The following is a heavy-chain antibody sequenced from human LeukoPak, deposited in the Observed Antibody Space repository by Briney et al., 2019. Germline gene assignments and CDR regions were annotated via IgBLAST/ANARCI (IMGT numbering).Heavy chain of an antibody. Sequence: GGSLRLSCAASGFTLSSYWMSWARQAPGKGLEWVSVIYSGGSTYYADSVKGRFTISRDNSKNTLYLQMNSLRAEDTAVYYCASGWFGEFYFDYWGQGTLVTVSS. CDR1: GFTLSSYW. CDR2: IYSGGST. D-gene: IGHD3-10*01. V-gene: IGHV3-53*01. CDR3: ASGWFGEFYFDY. J-gene: IGHJ4*02.